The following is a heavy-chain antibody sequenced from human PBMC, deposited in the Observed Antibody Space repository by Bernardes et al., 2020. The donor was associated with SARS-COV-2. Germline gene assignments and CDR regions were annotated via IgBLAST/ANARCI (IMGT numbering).Heavy chain of an antibody. Sequence: SLLLSFPSSGFTFSSYWMHWVRQAPGKGLVWVSRISGDGSTTTYADSVKGRFTISRDNARNTLYLQMNSLRAEDSAVYYCVRGPSDGHGRFEYWGQGTLGTVSS. CDR3: VRGPSDGHGRFEY. V-gene: IGHV3-74*01. CDR1: GFTFSSYW. CDR2: ISGDGSTT. J-gene: IGHJ4*02.